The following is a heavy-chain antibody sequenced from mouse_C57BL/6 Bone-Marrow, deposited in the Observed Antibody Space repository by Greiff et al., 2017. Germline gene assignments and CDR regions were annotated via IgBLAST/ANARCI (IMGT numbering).Heavy chain of an antibody. CDR2: IDPEDGET. V-gene: IGHV14-2*01. Sequence: DVKLVESGAELVKPGASVKLSCTASGFNIKDYYMHWVKQRTEQGLEWIGRIDPEDGETKYAPKFQGKATITADTSSNTAYLQLSSLTSEDTAVYYCAMPTVVATDYWGQGTTLTVSS. CDR3: AMPTVVATDY. CDR1: GFNIKDYY. J-gene: IGHJ2*01. D-gene: IGHD1-1*01.